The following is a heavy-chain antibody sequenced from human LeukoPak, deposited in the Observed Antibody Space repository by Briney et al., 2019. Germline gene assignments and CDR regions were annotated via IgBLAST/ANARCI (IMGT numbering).Heavy chain of an antibody. CDR1: GGSISSYY. J-gene: IGHJ4*02. CDR2: IYYSGST. V-gene: IGHV4-59*01. CDR3: ARGQTGIAVAGF. Sequence: SETLSLTCTVSGGSISSYYWSWIRQPPGKGLEWIGYIYYSGSTNYNPSLKSRVTISVDTSKNQFSLKLSSVTAADTAVYYCARGQTGIAVAGFWGQGTLVTVSS. D-gene: IGHD6-19*01.